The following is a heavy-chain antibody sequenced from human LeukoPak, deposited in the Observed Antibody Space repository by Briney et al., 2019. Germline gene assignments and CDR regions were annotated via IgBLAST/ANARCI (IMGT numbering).Heavy chain of an antibody. CDR1: GNTFTSYY. CDR2: INPSGGST. V-gene: IGHV1-46*01. Sequence: ASVKVSCKASGNTFTSYYMHWVRQAPGQGLEWMGIINPSGGSTSYAQKFQGRVTMTTDTSTSTAYMELRSLRSDDTAVYYCARGGGYCSSTSCYTGIIRGWFDPWGQGTLVTVSS. CDR3: ARGGGYCSSTSCYTGIIRGWFDP. J-gene: IGHJ5*02. D-gene: IGHD2-2*02.